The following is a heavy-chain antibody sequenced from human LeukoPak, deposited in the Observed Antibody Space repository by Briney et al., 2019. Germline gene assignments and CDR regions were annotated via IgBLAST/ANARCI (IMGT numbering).Heavy chain of an antibody. D-gene: IGHD6-13*01. CDR2: VNPNSGDT. Sequence: ASVKVSCKASGYTFTDYYMHWVRQAPGQGLEWMGWVNPNSGDTNYVHKFQGRVTMTSDTSISTAYMDLSRVRSDDTAVYYCALLFSSTWYRFDSWGQGTLVTVSS. CDR1: GYTFTDYY. V-gene: IGHV1-2*02. J-gene: IGHJ4*02. CDR3: ALLFSSTWYRFDS.